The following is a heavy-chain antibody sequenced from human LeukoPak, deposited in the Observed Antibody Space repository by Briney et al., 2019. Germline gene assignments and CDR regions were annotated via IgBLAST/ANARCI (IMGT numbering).Heavy chain of an antibody. D-gene: IGHD2-15*01. CDR1: GFNLEEHV. CDR3: VKGRWECSGHVFDY. CDR2: IDWNSDGI. Sequence: GGSLRLSCAASGFNLEEHVIHWVRQAPGKGLEWVSGIDWNSDGIGYADSVKGRFTISRDNAKNSLYLQMNSLRLEDTALYYCVKGRWECSGHVFDYWGQGTLVTVSS. J-gene: IGHJ4*02. V-gene: IGHV3-9*01.